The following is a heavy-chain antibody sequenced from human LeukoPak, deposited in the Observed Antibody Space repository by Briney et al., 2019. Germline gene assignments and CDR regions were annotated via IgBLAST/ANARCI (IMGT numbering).Heavy chain of an antibody. CDR3: ASETKRGYSYGSPTDAFDI. CDR1: GYTLTELS. V-gene: IGHV3-48*04. CDR2: ISSSSSTI. Sequence: GASVKVSCKVSGYTLTELSMHWVRQAPGKGLEWVSYISSSSSTIYYADSVKGRFTISRHNAKNSLYLQMDSLRAEDTAVYYCASETKRGYSYGSPTDAFDIWGQGTMVTVSS. J-gene: IGHJ3*02. D-gene: IGHD5-18*01.